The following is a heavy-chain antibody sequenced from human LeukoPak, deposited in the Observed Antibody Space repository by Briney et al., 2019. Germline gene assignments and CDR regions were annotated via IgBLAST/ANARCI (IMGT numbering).Heavy chain of an antibody. V-gene: IGHV1-8*02. Sequence: GASVKVSCKASGYTFTGYYMHWVRQAPGQGLEWMGWMNPNSGNTGYAQKFQGRVTMTRNTSISTAYMELSSLRSEDTAVYYCARGAYYDSSVFGAFDIWGQGTMVTVSS. J-gene: IGHJ3*02. CDR2: MNPNSGNT. D-gene: IGHD3-22*01. CDR3: ARGAYYDSSVFGAFDI. CDR1: GYTFTGYY.